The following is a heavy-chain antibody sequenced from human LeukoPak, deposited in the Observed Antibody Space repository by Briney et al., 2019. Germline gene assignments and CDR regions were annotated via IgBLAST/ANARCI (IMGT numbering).Heavy chain of an antibody. V-gene: IGHV1-24*01. CDR3: ATDRRYSGSLDY. CDR2: FDPEDGET. CDR1: GYTLTELS. Sequence: ASVKVSCKVSGYTLTELSMHWVRQAPGKGLEWMGGFDPEDGETIYAQKFQGRVTMTEDTSTDTAYMELSSLRSEDTAVYYCATDRRYSGSLDYWGQGTLVTVSS. J-gene: IGHJ4*02. D-gene: IGHD1-26*01.